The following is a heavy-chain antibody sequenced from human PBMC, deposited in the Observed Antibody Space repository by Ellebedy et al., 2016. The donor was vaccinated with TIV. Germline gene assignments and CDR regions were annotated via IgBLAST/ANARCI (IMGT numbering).Heavy chain of an antibody. Sequence: GGSLRLXXAASGFNFSRNGMSWVRQAPGKGLEWVLTIGGSGGSTYYADSVKGRFTISRDNSKNTLYLQMNSLRADDTAVYYCAKGTSNWDYWGQGTLVTVSS. CDR1: GFNFSRNG. J-gene: IGHJ4*02. CDR3: AKGTSNWDY. D-gene: IGHD1-1*01. CDR2: IGGSGGST. V-gene: IGHV3-23*01.